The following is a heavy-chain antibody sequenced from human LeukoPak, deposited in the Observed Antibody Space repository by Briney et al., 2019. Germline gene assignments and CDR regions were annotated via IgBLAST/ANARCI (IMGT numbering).Heavy chain of an antibody. Sequence: GRSLRLSCAASGFTFSSYGMHWVRQAPGKGLEWVAVIWYDGSNKYYADSVKGRFTISRDNSKNTLYLQMNSLRAEDTAVYYCAKTRPLDSSSWSHGDYWGQGTLVTVSS. V-gene: IGHV3-33*06. J-gene: IGHJ4*02. CDR2: IWYDGSNK. CDR3: AKTRPLDSSSWSHGDY. CDR1: GFTFSSYG. D-gene: IGHD6-13*01.